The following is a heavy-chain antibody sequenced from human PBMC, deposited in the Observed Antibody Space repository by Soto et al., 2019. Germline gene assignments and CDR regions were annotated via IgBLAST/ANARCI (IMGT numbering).Heavy chain of an antibody. CDR1: GFTFSSYG. J-gene: IGHJ6*03. CDR2: ISYDGSNK. V-gene: IGHV3-30*18. CDR3: AKGASTNSYYYYYMDV. Sequence: GGSLRLSCAASGFTFSSYGMHWVRQAPGKGLEWVAVISYDGSNKYYADSVKGRFTISRDNSKNTLYLQMNSLRAEDTAVYYCAKGASTNSYYYYYMDVWGKGTTVTVSS. D-gene: IGHD1-1*01.